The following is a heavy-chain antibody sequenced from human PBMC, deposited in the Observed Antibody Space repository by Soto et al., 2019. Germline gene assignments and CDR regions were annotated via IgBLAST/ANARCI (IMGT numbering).Heavy chain of an antibody. CDR1: AFTFSSSW. V-gene: IGHV3-7*01. CDR2: IKQDGSEK. D-gene: IGHD3-10*01. Sequence: EVQLVESGGGLVQPGGSLRLSCAASAFTFSSSWMSWVRQAPGKGLEWVANIKQDGSEKYYVDSVKGRFTISRDNAKNSLYLQMNSLRAEDTAVYYCARPYGSGRYPLDYFDYWGQGTLVTVSS. J-gene: IGHJ4*02. CDR3: ARPYGSGRYPLDYFDY.